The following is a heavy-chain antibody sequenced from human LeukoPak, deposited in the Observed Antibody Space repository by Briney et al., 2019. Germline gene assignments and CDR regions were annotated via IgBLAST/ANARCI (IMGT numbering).Heavy chain of an antibody. CDR2: IIPIFGTA. J-gene: IGHJ4*02. V-gene: IGHV1-69*05. CDR3: ARGDYGEYGFTGFWY. D-gene: IGHD4-17*01. Sequence: SVKVSCKASGGTFSSYAISWVRQAPGQGLEWMGGIIPIFGTANYAQKFQGRVTITTDESTSTAYMELSSLRSEDTAVSYCARGDYGEYGFTGFWYWGQGTLVSVSS. CDR1: GGTFSSYA.